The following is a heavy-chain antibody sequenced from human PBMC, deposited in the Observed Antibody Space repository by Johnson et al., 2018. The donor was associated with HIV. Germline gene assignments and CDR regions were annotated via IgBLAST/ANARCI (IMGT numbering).Heavy chain of an antibody. J-gene: IGHJ3*02. CDR1: GFTFNNYS. CDR2: ISYDGSNK. D-gene: IGHD1-26*01. V-gene: IGHV3-30*18. Sequence: QVQLVESGGGVVQPGKSLRFSCAASGFTFNNYSVHWVRQAPGKGLDWVSVISYDGSNKYYADSVKGRFTISRDNSKNTLYLQMNSLRAEDTAVYYCAQGGGSYYRGDAFDIWGQGTMVTVSS. CDR3: AQGGGSYYRGDAFDI.